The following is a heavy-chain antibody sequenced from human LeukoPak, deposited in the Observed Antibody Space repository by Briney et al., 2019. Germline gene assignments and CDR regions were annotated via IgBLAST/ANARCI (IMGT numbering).Heavy chain of an antibody. CDR2: IYYSGST. Sequence: SETLSLTCTVSGGSISSYYWSWIRQPPGKGLEWIGYIYYSGSTNYNPSLKSRVTISVDTSKNQFSLKLSSVTAADTAVYYCARHSGGAAAGTDAFDIWGQGTVVTVSS. J-gene: IGHJ3*02. V-gene: IGHV4-59*08. CDR3: ARHSGGAAAGTDAFDI. D-gene: IGHD6-13*01. CDR1: GGSISSYY.